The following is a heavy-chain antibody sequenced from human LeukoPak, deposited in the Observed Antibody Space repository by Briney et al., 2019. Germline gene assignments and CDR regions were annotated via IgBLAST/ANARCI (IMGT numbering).Heavy chain of an antibody. J-gene: IGHJ5*02. CDR1: GGSISSYY. CDR2: IYISGST. Sequence: SETLSLTCTVSGGSISSYYWSWIRQPAGKGLEWIGRIYISGSTNYNPSLKSRVTMSVDTSKKQFSLKLSSVSAADTAVYYCARGEGYCSSTRCSHWFDAWGQGTLATVSS. D-gene: IGHD2-2*01. CDR3: ARGEGYCSSTRCSHWFDA. V-gene: IGHV4-4*07.